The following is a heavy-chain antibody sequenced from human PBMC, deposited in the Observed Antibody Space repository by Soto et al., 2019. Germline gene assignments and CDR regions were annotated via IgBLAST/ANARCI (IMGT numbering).Heavy chain of an antibody. D-gene: IGHD3-22*01. CDR3: AKTYYYDRSGYYQNWFDP. V-gene: IGHV3-30-3*02. CDR2: ISFDGSNE. Sequence: PGGSLRLSCAASGFTFSSYAMHWIRQAPGKGLEWVAIISFDGSNEYYADSVKGRFTISRDNYKNTLYLQVRSLRAEDTAVYYCAKTYYYDRSGYYQNWFDPWGQGTLVTVSS. J-gene: IGHJ5*02. CDR1: GFTFSSYA.